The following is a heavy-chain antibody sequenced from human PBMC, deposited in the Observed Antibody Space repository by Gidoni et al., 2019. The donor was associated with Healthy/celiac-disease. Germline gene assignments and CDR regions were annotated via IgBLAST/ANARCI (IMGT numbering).Heavy chain of an antibody. CDR1: SSYA. CDR3: AKELPPLCYGGSCYARNQFDY. J-gene: IGHJ4*02. D-gene: IGHD2-15*01. V-gene: IGHV3-23*01. CDR2: ISGTGSST. Sequence: SSYAMNWVRQAPGKGLEWVSGISGTGSSTYYADSVKGRFTISRDTSKNTLYLHMSSLRAEDTAVYYCAKELPPLCYGGSCYARNQFDYWGQGTLVTVSS.